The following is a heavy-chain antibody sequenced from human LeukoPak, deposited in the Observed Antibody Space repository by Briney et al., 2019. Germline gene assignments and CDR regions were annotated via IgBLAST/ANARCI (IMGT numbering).Heavy chain of an antibody. Sequence: SETLSLTCNVSGGSISSNTYFWGWIRRPPGKGLEWIGSIRYSGSTYYNPSLKSRVTISVDTSNNQFSLHLTSQTAADTAVYYCATSDTVSTYNWFDPWGLGTLVTVS. CDR2: IRYSGST. CDR3: ATSDTVSTYNWFDP. J-gene: IGHJ5*02. D-gene: IGHD5/OR15-5a*01. CDR1: GGSISSNTYF. V-gene: IGHV4-39*01.